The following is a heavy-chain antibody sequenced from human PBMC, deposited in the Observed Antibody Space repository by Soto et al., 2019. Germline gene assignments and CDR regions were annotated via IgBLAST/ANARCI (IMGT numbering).Heavy chain of an antibody. J-gene: IGHJ4*02. CDR1: GYTLTNYA. D-gene: IGHD2-8*01. CDR3: TRDLNGGNPFDY. Sequence: QVQFVQSGAEVKKPGASVRVSCKPSGYTLTNYAIQWVRQAAGQRLEWLAWIDPGSGHATYSQKFQGRLTITRDSSASTFYMALSSLTSEDTAVYFCTRDLNGGNPFDYWGQGTLVTVSS. V-gene: IGHV1-3*01. CDR2: IDPGSGHA.